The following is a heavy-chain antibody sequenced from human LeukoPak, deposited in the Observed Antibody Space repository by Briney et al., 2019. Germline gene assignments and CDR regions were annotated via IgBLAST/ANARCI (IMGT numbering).Heavy chain of an antibody. CDR3: AIKFLGDYGFDY. CDR2: ISSSGSTI. CDR1: GFTFSSYE. V-gene: IGHV3-48*03. Sequence: GGSLRLSCAASGFTFSSYEMNWVRQAPGKGLEWVPYISSSGSTIYYADSVKGRFTISRDNSKNTLYLQMNSLRAEDTAVYYCAIKFLGDYGFDYWGQGTLVTVSS. J-gene: IGHJ4*02. D-gene: IGHD4-17*01.